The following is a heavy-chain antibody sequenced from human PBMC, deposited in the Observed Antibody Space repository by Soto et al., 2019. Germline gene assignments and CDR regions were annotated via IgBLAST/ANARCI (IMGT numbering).Heavy chain of an antibody. J-gene: IGHJ6*02. CDR2: IIPIFGTA. CDR1: GGTFSSYA. V-gene: IGHV1-69*13. Sequence: VASVKVSCKASGGTFSSYAISWVRQAPGQGLEWMGGIIPIFGTANYAQKFQGRVTITADESTSTAYMELSSLRSEDTAVYYCASSAFLYLDIVVVNGMDVWGQGTTVTVSS. CDR3: ASSAFLYLDIVVVNGMDV. D-gene: IGHD2-15*01.